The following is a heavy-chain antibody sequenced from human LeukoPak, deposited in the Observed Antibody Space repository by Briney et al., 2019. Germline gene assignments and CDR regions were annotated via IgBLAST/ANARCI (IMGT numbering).Heavy chain of an antibody. J-gene: IGHJ3*02. V-gene: IGHV4-39*01. CDR1: GGSITTSNYY. D-gene: IGHD1-26*01. CDR2: INHSGST. CDR3: ARTPRYSGNYYNAFDI. Sequence: SETLSLTCTVSGGSITTSNYYWGWIRQPPGKGLEWIGEINHSGSTNYNPSLKSRVTISVDTSKNQFSLKLSSVTAADTAVYFCARTPRYSGNYYNAFDIWGQGTTVTVSS.